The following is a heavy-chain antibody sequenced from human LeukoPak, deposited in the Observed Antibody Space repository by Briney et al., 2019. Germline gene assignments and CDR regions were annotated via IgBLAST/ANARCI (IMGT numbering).Heavy chain of an antibody. CDR2: INHSGST. V-gene: IGHV4-34*01. D-gene: IGHD3-22*01. CDR1: GGSFSGYY. Sequence: PSETLSLTCAVYGGSFSGYYWSWIRQPPGKGLEWIGEINHSGSTNYNPSLKSRVTISVDTSKNQFSPKLSSVTAVDTAVYYCAKLRYYDSSGYYDYWGQGTLVTVSS. CDR3: AKLRYYDSSGYYDY. J-gene: IGHJ4*02.